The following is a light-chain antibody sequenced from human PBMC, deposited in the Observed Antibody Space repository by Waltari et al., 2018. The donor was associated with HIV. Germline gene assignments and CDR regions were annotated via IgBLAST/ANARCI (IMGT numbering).Light chain of an antibody. V-gene: IGLV1-36*01. J-gene: IGLJ1*01. CDR3: AAWDDSLNCYV. Sequence: QSVLTHPPSVSDAARQRVTISCSGPGSNVGYNGVNWYQQLPGKAPKLLIFFDDLLSSGVSDRFCGSKSGTSASLAISGLQSEDEGDYYCAAWDDSLNCYVFGTGTKVTVL. CDR2: FDD. CDR1: GSNVGYNG.